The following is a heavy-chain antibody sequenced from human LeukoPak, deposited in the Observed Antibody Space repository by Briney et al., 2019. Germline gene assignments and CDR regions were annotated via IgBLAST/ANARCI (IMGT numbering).Heavy chain of an antibody. V-gene: IGHV1-8*01. CDR2: INPSSGNA. J-gene: IGHJ4*02. CDR1: GYSFTTND. Sequence: ASVKVSCKASGYSFTTNDINWVRQATGQGLEWLGWINPSSGNAGYAQKFRGRVSMTRDTSISTVYLELSSLKFEDTAVHYCARKIGDSGSYPDWGQGTLVTVSS. D-gene: IGHD3-10*01. CDR3: ARKIGDSGSYPD.